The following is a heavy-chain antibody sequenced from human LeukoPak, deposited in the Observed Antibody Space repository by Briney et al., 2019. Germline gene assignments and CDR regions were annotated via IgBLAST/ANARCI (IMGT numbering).Heavy chain of an antibody. CDR1: GYTFTSYA. D-gene: IGHD2-15*01. V-gene: IGHV1-3*01. CDR3: ARVDGYCSGGSCYGPADY. CDR2: INAGNGNT. J-gene: IGHJ4*02. Sequence: ASVKVSCKASGYTFTSYAMHWVRQAPGQRLEWMGWINAGNGNTKYSRKFQGRVTITRDTSASTAYMELSSLRSEDTAVYYCARVDGYCSGGSCYGPADYWGQGTLVTVSS.